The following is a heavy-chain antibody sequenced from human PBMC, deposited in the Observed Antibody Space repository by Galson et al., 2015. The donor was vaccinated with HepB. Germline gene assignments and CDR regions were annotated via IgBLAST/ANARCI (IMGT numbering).Heavy chain of an antibody. CDR2: IGGGGST. V-gene: IGHV3-23*01. Sequence: SLRLSCAASGFTFSSYAMSWVRQAPGKGLEWVSAIGGGGSTFYADSVKGRFTISRDNSKNTLYLQMNSLRAEDTALYYCARRKKIGGRQNPVDYWGQGTLVPVSS. J-gene: IGHJ4*02. CDR3: ARRKKIGGRQNPVDY. CDR1: GFTFSSYA. D-gene: IGHD4-23*01.